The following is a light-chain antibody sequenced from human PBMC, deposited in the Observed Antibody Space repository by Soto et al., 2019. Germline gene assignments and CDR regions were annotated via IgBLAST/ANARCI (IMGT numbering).Light chain of an antibody. CDR1: QDINNY. V-gene: IGKV1-9*01. CDR3: QQLNSFPLT. J-gene: IGKJ4*01. Sequence: IPLTQSPSSLSASVGDRVTITCRASQDINNYLAWYQQKPGKAPKLLIYAASTLQSGVPSRFSGSGSGTDFTLTISTLQPEDFATYYCQQLNSFPLTFAGGTKVEIK. CDR2: AAS.